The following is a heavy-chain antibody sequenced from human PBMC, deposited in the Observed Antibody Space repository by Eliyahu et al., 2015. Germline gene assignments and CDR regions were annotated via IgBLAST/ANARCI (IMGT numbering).Heavy chain of an antibody. D-gene: IGHD2-15*01. Sequence: QVQLVQSGAEVKKPGASVKVSCKASGYTFTSXGXSWGRQAPGQGLEWMGWISAYNGNTNYAQKLQGRVTMTTDTSTSTAYMELRSLRSDDTAVYYCARVFPPDCSGGSCYDYYYMDVWGKGTTVTVSS. V-gene: IGHV1-18*01. CDR3: ARVFPPDCSGGSCYDYYYMDV. CDR1: GYTFTSXG. J-gene: IGHJ6*03. CDR2: ISAYNGNT.